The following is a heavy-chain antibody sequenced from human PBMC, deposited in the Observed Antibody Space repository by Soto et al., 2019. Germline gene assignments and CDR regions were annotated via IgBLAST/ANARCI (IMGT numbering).Heavy chain of an antibody. J-gene: IGHJ6*02. CDR1: GGTFSSYS. Sequence: GASVKFSCKGSGGTFSSYSISWVRQAPGQGLEWMGGIIPMFGIANYGQNFQGRVTITADQSTSTAYMELSSLRSDDTAVYYCARVGDIVVVEPDRGGMDVWGQGTMVTVSS. CDR3: ARVGDIVVVEPDRGGMDV. CDR2: IIPMFGIA. V-gene: IGHV1-69*10. D-gene: IGHD2-15*01.